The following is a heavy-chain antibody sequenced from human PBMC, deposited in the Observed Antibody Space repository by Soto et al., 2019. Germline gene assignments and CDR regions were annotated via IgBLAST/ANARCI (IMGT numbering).Heavy chain of an antibody. D-gene: IGHD2-15*01. Sequence: SETLSLTCTVSGGSISSYYWSWIRQPPGKGLEWIGYIYYSGSTNYNPSLKSRVTISVDTSKNQFSLKLSSVTAADTAVYYCARSSYSLAAFDIWGQGTMVTVSS. CDR3: ARSSYSLAAFDI. V-gene: IGHV4-59*08. J-gene: IGHJ3*02. CDR1: GGSISSYY. CDR2: IYYSGST.